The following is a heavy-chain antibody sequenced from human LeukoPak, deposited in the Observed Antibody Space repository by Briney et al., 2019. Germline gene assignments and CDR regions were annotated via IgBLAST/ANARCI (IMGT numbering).Heavy chain of an antibody. CDR2: IKQDGSEK. D-gene: IGHD6-13*01. Sequence: SGRSLRLSCAASGFTFSSYWMSWVRQAPGKGLEWVANIKQDGSEKYYVDSVKGRFTISRDNAKNSLYLQMNSLRAEDTAVYYCARPAAADPNWFDPWGQGTLVTVSS. CDR1: GFTFSSYW. V-gene: IGHV3-7*01. CDR3: ARPAAADPNWFDP. J-gene: IGHJ5*02.